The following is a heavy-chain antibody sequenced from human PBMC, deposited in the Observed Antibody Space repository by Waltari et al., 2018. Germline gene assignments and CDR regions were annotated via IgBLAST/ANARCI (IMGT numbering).Heavy chain of an antibody. Sequence: QVQLVQSGAEVKKPGASVKVSCKASGYTFTGYYMHWVRQAPGQGLEWMGRINPNSGGTNYAQKFQGRVTMTRDTSISTAYMELSRLRSDDTAVYYCARDREPIFGVVIIARDGMDVWGQGTTVTVSS. CDR2: INPNSGGT. CDR3: ARDREPIFGVVIIARDGMDV. V-gene: IGHV1-2*06. D-gene: IGHD3-3*01. J-gene: IGHJ6*02. CDR1: GYTFTGYY.